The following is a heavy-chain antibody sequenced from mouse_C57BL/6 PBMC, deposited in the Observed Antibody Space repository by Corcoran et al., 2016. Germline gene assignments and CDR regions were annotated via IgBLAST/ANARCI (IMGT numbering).Heavy chain of an antibody. J-gene: IGHJ3*01. CDR1: GYTFTDYY. Sequence: EVQLQQSGPELVKPGASVKISCKASGYTFTDYYMNWVKQSHGKSLEWIGDINPNNGGTSYNQKFKGKATLTVDKSSSTAFMELRSLTSEDSAVYYCAPRRGAYWGQGTLVTVSA. D-gene: IGHD2-12*01. CDR2: INPNNGGT. CDR3: APRRGAY. V-gene: IGHV1-26*01.